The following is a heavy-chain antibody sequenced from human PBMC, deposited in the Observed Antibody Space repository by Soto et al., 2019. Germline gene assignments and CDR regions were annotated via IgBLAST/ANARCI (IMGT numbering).Heavy chain of an antibody. CDR3: AREGSCSGGRCSPFDY. J-gene: IGHJ4*02. Sequence: QVQLVESGGGVVQPGRSLRLSCAASGFTFSRCGMHWVRQVPGKGLEWVAVIWSDGSKTYYADSVKGRFTISRDNSKNTLYLEMNSLRDEDTAVYFCAREGSCSGGRCSPFDYWGQGTLVTVSS. CDR2: IWSDGSKT. CDR1: GFTFSRCG. V-gene: IGHV3-33*01. D-gene: IGHD2-15*01.